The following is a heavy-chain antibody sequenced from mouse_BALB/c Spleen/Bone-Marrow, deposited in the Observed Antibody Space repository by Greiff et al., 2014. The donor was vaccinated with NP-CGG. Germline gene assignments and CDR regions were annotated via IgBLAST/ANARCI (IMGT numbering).Heavy chain of an antibody. D-gene: IGHD1-2*01. CDR1: GFSLTNSG. V-gene: IGHV2-9*02. J-gene: IGHJ4*01. CDR2: IWADGST. CDR3: ARITTATGAMDY. Sequence: VKLMVSGPGLVAPSQSLSITCTVSGFSLTNSGVHWVRQPPGTGLEWLGVIWADGSTNYNSALMSRLSISKDNSKSQVFFKMNSLQTDDTAMYYCARITTATGAMDYWGQGTSATVSS.